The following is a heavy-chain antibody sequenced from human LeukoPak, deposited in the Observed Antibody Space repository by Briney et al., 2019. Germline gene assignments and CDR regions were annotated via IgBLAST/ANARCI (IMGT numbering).Heavy chain of an antibody. Sequence: WGSLRLSCAASGFTFSSYWMSWVRQAPGKGLEWVANIKQDGSEKYYVDSVKGRFTISRDNAKNSLYLQMNSLRAEDTAVYYCATPGISGSYDYWGQGTLVTVSS. V-gene: IGHV3-7*01. CDR1: GFTFSSYW. CDR2: IKQDGSEK. CDR3: ATPGISGSYDY. J-gene: IGHJ4*02. D-gene: IGHD1-26*01.